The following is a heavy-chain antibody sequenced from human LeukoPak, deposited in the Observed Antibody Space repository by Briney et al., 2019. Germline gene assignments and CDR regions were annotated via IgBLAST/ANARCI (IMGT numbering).Heavy chain of an antibody. J-gene: IGHJ4*02. D-gene: IGHD3-10*01. CDR3: ARGPNGSGSYYSLDY. Sequence: SETLSLTCAVSGGSISSNSYYWGWIRQPPGKGLEWIGSIYYSGSTYYNPSLKSRVTISVDTSKNQFSLKLSSVTAADTAVYYCARGPNGSGSYYSLDYWGQGTLVTVSS. V-gene: IGHV4-39*07. CDR2: IYYSGST. CDR1: GGSISSNSYY.